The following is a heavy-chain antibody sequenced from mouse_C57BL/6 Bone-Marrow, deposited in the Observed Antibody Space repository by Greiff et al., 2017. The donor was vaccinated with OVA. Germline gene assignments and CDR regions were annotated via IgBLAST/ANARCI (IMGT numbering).Heavy chain of an antibody. Sequence: QVQLKQPGAELVMPGASVKLSCKASGYTFTSYWMHWVKQRPGQGLEWIGEIDPSDSYTNYNQKFKGKSTLTVDKSSSTAYMQLSSLTSEDSAVYHCARWLKGWFAYWGQGTLVTVSA. V-gene: IGHV1-69*01. CDR2: IDPSDSYT. D-gene: IGHD2-2*01. CDR3: ARWLKGWFAY. CDR1: GYTFTSYW. J-gene: IGHJ3*01.